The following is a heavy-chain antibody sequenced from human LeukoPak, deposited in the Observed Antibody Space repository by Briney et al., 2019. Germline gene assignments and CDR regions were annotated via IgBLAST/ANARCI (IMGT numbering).Heavy chain of an antibody. CDR2: IYSGGST. D-gene: IGHD6-13*01. CDR3: AAAASSSEYYYYYYMDV. CDR1: GFTVSSNY. Sequence: PGGSLRLSCAASGFTVSSNYMSWVRQAPGKGLEWVSVIYSGGSTYYADSVKGRFTISRDNSKNTLYLQMNSLRAEDTAVYYCAAAASSSEYYYYYYMDVWGKGTTVTVSS. J-gene: IGHJ6*03. V-gene: IGHV3-53*01.